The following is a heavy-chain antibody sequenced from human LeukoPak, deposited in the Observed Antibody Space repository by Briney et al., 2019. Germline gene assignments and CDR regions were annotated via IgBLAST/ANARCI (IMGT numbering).Heavy chain of an antibody. J-gene: IGHJ5*02. CDR3: AKDITTVTTGWFDP. Sequence: GGSLRLSCAASGFTFDDYAMHWVRQAPGKGLEWVSGISWNSGSIGYADSVKGRFTISRDNAKNSLYLQMNSPRAEDTALYYCAKDITTVTTGWFDPWGQGTLVTVSS. CDR1: GFTFDDYA. V-gene: IGHV3-9*01. CDR2: ISWNSGSI. D-gene: IGHD4-11*01.